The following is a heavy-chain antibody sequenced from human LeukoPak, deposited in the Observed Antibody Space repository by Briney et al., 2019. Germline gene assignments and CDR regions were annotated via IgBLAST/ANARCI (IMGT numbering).Heavy chain of an antibody. V-gene: IGHV1-18*01. CDR1: GYTFTSYG. Sequence: ASVKVSCKASGYTFTSYGISWVRQAPRQGLEWMGWISAYNGNTNYVQKLQGRVTMTTDTSTSTAYMELRSLRSDDTAVYYCARDPPRIVVVVAATNYYGMDVWGQGTTVTVSS. CDR3: ARDPPRIVVVVAATNYYGMDV. CDR2: ISAYNGNT. J-gene: IGHJ6*02. D-gene: IGHD2-15*01.